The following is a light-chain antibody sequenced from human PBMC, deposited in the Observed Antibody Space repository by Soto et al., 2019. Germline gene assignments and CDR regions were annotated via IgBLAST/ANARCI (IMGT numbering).Light chain of an antibody. Sequence: EIVLTQSPGTLSLSPGERATLSCRASQSVSSSYLAWYQQKPGRAPRLLIDGASSRATGIPDRFSGSGSGTDFTLTISRLEPEDLAVYYCQQHGSLVTFGQGTKVDIK. J-gene: IGKJ1*01. CDR2: GAS. CDR1: QSVSSSY. V-gene: IGKV3-20*01. CDR3: QQHGSLVT.